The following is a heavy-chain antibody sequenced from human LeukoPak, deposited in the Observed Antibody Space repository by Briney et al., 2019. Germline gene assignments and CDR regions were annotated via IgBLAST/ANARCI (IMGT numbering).Heavy chain of an antibody. D-gene: IGHD6-13*01. V-gene: IGHV3-33*01. J-gene: IGHJ4*02. CDR3: ARKGAAGSNFDY. CDR2: IWYDGSNK. Sequence: QPGRSLRLSCAASGFTFSSYGMHWVRQAPGKGLEWVAVIWYDGSNKYYADSVKGRFTISRDNSKNTLYLQMNSLRAVDTAVYYCARKGAAGSNFDYWGQGTLVTVSS. CDR1: GFTFSSYG.